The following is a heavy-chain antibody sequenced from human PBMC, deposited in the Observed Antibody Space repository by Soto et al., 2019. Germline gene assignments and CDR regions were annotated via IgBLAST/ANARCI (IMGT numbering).Heavy chain of an antibody. CDR3: AADRSGNYGMDV. CDR2: IVVGSGNT. J-gene: IGHJ6*02. CDR1: GFTFTSSA. V-gene: IGHV1-58*01. D-gene: IGHD3-22*01. Sequence: ASVKVSCKASGFTFTSSAVQWVRQARGQRLEWIGWIVVGSGNTNYAQKFQERVTITRDMSTSTAYMELSGLRSEDTAVYYCAADRSGNYGMDVWGQGTTVTVSS.